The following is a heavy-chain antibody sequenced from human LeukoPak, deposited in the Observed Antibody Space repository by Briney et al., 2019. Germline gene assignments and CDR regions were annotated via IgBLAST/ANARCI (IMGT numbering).Heavy chain of an antibody. CDR3: ARTPLYDRRDVYRQFDL. CDR2: ISWDSGSI. Sequence: GGSLRLSCAASRFTFDAYALHWLRQAPGKGLVWVSGISWDSGSIGYADSVKGRFTISRDNAKNSLYLKSNSLRAEDMALYYCARTPLYDRRDVYRQFDLWGQGTLVIVSS. CDR1: RFTFDAYA. V-gene: IGHV3-9*03. J-gene: IGHJ4*02. D-gene: IGHD3-22*01.